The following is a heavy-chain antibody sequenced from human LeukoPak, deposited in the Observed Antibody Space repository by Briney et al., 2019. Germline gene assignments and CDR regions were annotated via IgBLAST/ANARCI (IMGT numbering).Heavy chain of an antibody. J-gene: IGHJ4*02. CDR2: ISSSSSYI. CDR1: GFTFSSYS. Sequence: GGSLRLSCAASGFTFSSYSMSWVRQAPGKRLEWVSSISSSSSYIYYADSVKGRFTISRDNAKNSLYLQMNSLRAEDTAVYYCARDVPSYCSGGSCYKAYDYWGQGTLVTVSS. V-gene: IGHV3-21*01. D-gene: IGHD2-15*01. CDR3: ARDVPSYCSGGSCYKAYDY.